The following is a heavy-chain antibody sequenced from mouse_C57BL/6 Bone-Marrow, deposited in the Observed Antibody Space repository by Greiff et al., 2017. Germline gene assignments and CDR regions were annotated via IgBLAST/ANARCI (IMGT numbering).Heavy chain of an antibody. CDR1: GYAFSSSW. CDR3: ARAPIYYYGSRYIDV. V-gene: IGHV1-82*01. J-gene: IGHJ1*03. D-gene: IGHD1-1*01. CDR2: IYPGDGDT. Sequence: QVQLKQSGPELVKPGASVKISCKASGYAFSSSWMNWVKQRPGKGLEWIGRIYPGDGDTNYTGKFKGKATLTADKSSSTAYMQLSSLTSEDSAVYVCARAPIYYYGSRYIDVWGTGTTVTVSS.